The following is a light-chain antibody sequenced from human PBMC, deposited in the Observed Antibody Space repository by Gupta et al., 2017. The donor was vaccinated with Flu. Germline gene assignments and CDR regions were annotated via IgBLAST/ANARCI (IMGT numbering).Light chain of an antibody. J-gene: IGLJ1*01. CDR1: SSDVGGYNY. Sequence: QSALTQPTSASGSPGQSVTISCTGTSSDVGGYNYVSWYQQHPGKAPKLMIYEVSKRPSGVPDHFSGSKSGNTASLTVSGLQAEDEADYYCSSYAGSNSYVFGTGTKVTVL. V-gene: IGLV2-8*01. CDR2: EVS. CDR3: SSYAGSNSYV.